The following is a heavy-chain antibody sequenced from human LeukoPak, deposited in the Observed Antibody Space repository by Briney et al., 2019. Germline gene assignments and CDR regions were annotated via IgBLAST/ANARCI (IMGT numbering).Heavy chain of an antibody. J-gene: IGHJ6*03. V-gene: IGHV1-24*01. Sequence: GASVKVSCKVSGYTLTELSMHWVRQAPGKGLEWMGGFDPEDGETIYAQKFQGRVTMTEDTSTDTAYMELSSLRSEDTTVYYCTTAMVRDYSAYYYYMDVWGKGTTVTVSS. CDR1: GYTLTELS. D-gene: IGHD3-10*01. CDR3: TTAMVRDYSAYYYYMDV. CDR2: FDPEDGET.